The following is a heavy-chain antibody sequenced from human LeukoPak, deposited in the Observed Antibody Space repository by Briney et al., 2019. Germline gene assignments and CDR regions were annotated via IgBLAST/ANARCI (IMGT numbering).Heavy chain of an antibody. CDR2: ISSSSSYI. Sequence: GGSLRLSCAASGFTFSSYAMSWVRQAPGKGLEWVSSISSSSSYIYYADSVKGRFTISRDNAKNSLYLQMNSLRAEDTAVYYCARLAAAGQDYWGQGTLVTVSS. V-gene: IGHV3-21*01. CDR1: GFTFSSYA. J-gene: IGHJ4*02. CDR3: ARLAAAGQDY. D-gene: IGHD6-13*01.